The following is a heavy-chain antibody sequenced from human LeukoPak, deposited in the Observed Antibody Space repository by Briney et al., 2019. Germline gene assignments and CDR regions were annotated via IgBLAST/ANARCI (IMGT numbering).Heavy chain of an antibody. CDR3: AKDIGSGSYYIWGQFDY. V-gene: IGHV3-9*01. D-gene: IGHD1-26*01. CDR1: GFTFDDYA. CDR2: ISWNSGSI. J-gene: IGHJ4*02. Sequence: GGSLRLSCAASGFTFDDYAMHWVRQAPGKGLEGVSGISWNSGSIGYADSVKGRFTISRDNAKNSLYLQMNSLRAEDTALYYCAKDIGSGSYYIWGQFDYWGQGTLVTVSS.